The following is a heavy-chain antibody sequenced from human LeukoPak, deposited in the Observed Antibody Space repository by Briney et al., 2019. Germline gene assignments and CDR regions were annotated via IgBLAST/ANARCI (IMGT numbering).Heavy chain of an antibody. CDR2: INHSGST. CDR1: GGSFSGYY. J-gene: IGHJ4*02. D-gene: IGHD6-25*01. CDR3: ARGQAAVDY. V-gene: IGHV4-34*01. Sequence: PSETLSLTRAVYGGSFSGYYWSWIRQPPGKGLEWIGEINHSGSTNYNPSLKSRVTISVDTSKNQFSLKLSSVTAADTAVYYCARGQAAVDYWGQGTLVTVSS.